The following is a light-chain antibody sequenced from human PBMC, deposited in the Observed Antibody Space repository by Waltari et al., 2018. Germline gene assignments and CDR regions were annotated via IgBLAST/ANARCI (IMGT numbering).Light chain of an antibody. J-gene: IGLJ3*02. V-gene: IGLV1-40*01. CDR3: QSYDRSLTGSWV. Sequence: QSVLTQPPSVSGAPGQRVTIPCTGSDSNIGAGYDVHWYQQLPGTAPNLLIYGNTNRPSGVPDRFSGSKSGTSGSLAITGLQAEDEAYYYCQSYDRSLTGSWVFGGGTKLTVL. CDR2: GNT. CDR1: DSNIGAGYD.